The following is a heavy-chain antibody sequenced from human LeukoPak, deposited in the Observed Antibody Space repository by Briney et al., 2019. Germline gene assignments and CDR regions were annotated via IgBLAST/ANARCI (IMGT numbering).Heavy chain of an antibody. V-gene: IGHV1-69*01. CDR1: GGTFGNHV. CDR2: IIPMFGKS. J-gene: IGHJ4*02. D-gene: IGHD1-26*01. CDR3: ARDGPLSGSYLAD. Sequence: ASVTVSCKASGGTFGNHVISWVRQAPGQGLEWMGEIIPMFGKSNYAQKFQGILTITADESTSTGYMELSRLRSDDTAVYYCARDGPLSGSYLADWGQGTLVTVSS.